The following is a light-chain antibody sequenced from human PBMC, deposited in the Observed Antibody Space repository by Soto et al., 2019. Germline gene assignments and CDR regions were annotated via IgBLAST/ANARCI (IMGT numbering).Light chain of an antibody. CDR3: SSYGGSNNVV. Sequence: QSVLTQRPSASGSLGQSVTISCTGTSSDVGAYNFVSWYQQHPGKAPKLMIYEVNKRPSGVPDRFSGSKSGKTASLTVSGLQAEDEADYYCSSYGGSNNVVFGGGTKLTVL. CDR1: SSDVGAYNF. V-gene: IGLV2-8*01. J-gene: IGLJ2*01. CDR2: EVN.